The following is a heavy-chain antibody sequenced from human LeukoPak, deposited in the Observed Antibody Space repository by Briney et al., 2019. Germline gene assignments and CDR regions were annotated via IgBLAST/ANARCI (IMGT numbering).Heavy chain of an antibody. Sequence: ASVKVSCKASGGTFSSFAISWVRQAPGQGLEWMGGIIPIFGTANYAQKFQGRVTITADESTSTAYMELSSLRSEDTAVYYCARDVSIAAAGTRYFDYWGQGTLVTVSS. CDR2: IIPIFGTA. J-gene: IGHJ4*02. D-gene: IGHD6-13*01. V-gene: IGHV1-69*13. CDR1: GGTFSSFA. CDR3: ARDVSIAAAGTRYFDY.